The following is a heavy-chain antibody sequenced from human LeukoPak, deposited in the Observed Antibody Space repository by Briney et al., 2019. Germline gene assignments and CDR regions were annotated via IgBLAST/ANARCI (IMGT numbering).Heavy chain of an antibody. J-gene: IGHJ6*02. CDR3: ARVYEAGTEGDV. D-gene: IGHD6-13*01. Sequence: GGSLRLSCAASGFTFSSYAMSWVRQAPGKGLEWVSAISGSGGSTYYADSVKGRFTISRDNSKNTLYLQVNSLRAEDTAVYYCARVYEAGTEGDVWGQGTTVTVSS. V-gene: IGHV3-23*01. CDR2: ISGSGGST. CDR1: GFTFSSYA.